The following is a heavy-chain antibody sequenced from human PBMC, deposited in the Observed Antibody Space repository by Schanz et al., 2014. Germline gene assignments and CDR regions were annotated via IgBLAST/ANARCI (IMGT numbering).Heavy chain of an antibody. Sequence: QVQLVESGGGVVRPGRSLRLSCAASGFTFNNYGMQWVLQAPGKGLEWVAVIWYDGTDRYYADSVKGRFTISRDNSKNTLYLQMNSLRAEDTAVYYCAKGSMAARPLLPTDYYFYGTDIWGQGTTVTVSS. D-gene: IGHD6-6*01. J-gene: IGHJ6*02. V-gene: IGHV3-33*06. CDR2: IWYDGTDR. CDR3: AKGSMAARPLLPTDYYFYGTDI. CDR1: GFTFNNYG.